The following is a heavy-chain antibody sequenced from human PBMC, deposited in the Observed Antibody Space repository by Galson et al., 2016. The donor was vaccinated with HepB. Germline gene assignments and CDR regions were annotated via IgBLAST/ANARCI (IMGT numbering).Heavy chain of an antibody. D-gene: IGHD6-19*01. CDR3: ATAPGAGTF. J-gene: IGHJ4*02. CDR2: INPTTGAT. CDR1: GNTFTDYW. V-gene: IGHV1-2*02. Sequence: SCKASGNTFTDYWIHWVRQTPGLGLEWMGWINPTTGATKYAPKFQDRVTMTSDTSTTTSYLEVRGLTSDDTAVYFCATAPGAGTFWGQGALVSVS.